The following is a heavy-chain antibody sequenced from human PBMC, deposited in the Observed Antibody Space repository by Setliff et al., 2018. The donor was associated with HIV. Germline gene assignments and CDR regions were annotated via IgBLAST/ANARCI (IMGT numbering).Heavy chain of an antibody. CDR3: ATRTDYYYYYYMDV. V-gene: IGHV1-69*13. CDR2: IIPIFGTA. CDR1: GGTFSSYA. Sequence: GASVKVSCKASGGTFSSYAISWVRQAPGQGLEWMGGIIPIFGTATYAQKFQGRVTITADESTSTAYMELSSLRSEDTAVYYCATRTDYYYYYYMDVWGKGTTVTVSS. J-gene: IGHJ6*03.